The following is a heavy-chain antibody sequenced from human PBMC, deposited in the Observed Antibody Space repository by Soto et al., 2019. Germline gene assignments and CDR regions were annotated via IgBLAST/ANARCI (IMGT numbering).Heavy chain of an antibody. Sequence: PSETLSLTCAVSGDSISSGGHSWNWLRQPPGKGLEWIGYIYHSGNTYFNPTLKSRVTMSVDTSKNRISLTLSSVTAADTAIYYCARDRDGYDSGYFDSWGHGTLVTVSS. CDR3: ARDRDGYDSGYFDS. CDR1: GDSISSGGHS. CDR2: IYHSGNT. J-gene: IGHJ4*01. V-gene: IGHV4-30-2*01. D-gene: IGHD5-12*01.